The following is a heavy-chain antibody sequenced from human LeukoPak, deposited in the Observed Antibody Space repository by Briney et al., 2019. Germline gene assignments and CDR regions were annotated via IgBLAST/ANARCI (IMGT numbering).Heavy chain of an antibody. D-gene: IGHD3-10*01. V-gene: IGHV4-38-2*01. CDR2: IYHSGST. CDR3: ARLGFGELLPPFDY. Sequence: SETLSLTCAVSGYSISSGYYWGWIRQPPGKGLVWIGSIYHSGSTYYNPSLKSRVTISVDTSKNQFSLKLSSVTAADTAVYYCARLGFGELLPPFDYWGQGTLVTVSS. J-gene: IGHJ4*02. CDR1: GYSISSGYY.